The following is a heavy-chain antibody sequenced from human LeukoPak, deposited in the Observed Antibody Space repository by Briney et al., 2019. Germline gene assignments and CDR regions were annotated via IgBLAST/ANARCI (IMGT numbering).Heavy chain of an antibody. CDR1: GFTVSSNY. CDR2: ITSSGDGT. D-gene: IGHD3-22*01. J-gene: IGHJ4*02. Sequence: GGSLRLSCAASGFTVSSNYMSWVRQAPGKGLEWVSSITSSGDGTYYADSVKARFTISRDNSENMLYLQMNSLRVEDTAVYFCAKDRPNYYGSNGHYYRRDGDYWGQGTLVTVSS. CDR3: AKDRPNYYGSNGHYYRRDGDY. V-gene: IGHV3-23*01.